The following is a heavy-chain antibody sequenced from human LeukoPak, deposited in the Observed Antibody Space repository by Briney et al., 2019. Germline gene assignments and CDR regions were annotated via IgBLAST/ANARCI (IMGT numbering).Heavy chain of an antibody. CDR3: ARRGYSGYDSYFYYMDV. J-gene: IGHJ6*03. CDR1: GFTLDDYG. D-gene: IGHD5-12*01. CDR2: INWNGGST. V-gene: IGHV3-20*04. Sequence: GGSLRLSCAASGFTLDDYGMTWVRQAPGKGLEWVSGINWNGGSTGYVDSVKGRFTISRDNAKNSLYLQMNSLRAEDTALYYCARRGYSGYDSYFYYMDVWGKGTTVTVSS.